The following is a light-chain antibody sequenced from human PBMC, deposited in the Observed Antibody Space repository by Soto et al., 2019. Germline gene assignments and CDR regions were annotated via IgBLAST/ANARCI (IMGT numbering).Light chain of an antibody. J-gene: IGKJ5*01. CDR3: QQRSNWPGT. CDR2: AAS. V-gene: IGKV3-11*01. CDR1: QSVSSE. Sequence: DIVMTQSPSSLSVSVGDRVTLSCRASQSVSSELDWYQQKPGQAPKLLIYAASSMPSGIPARFSGSGSGTEFTLTISSLEPEDFAVYYCQQRSNWPGTFGQGTRLEIK.